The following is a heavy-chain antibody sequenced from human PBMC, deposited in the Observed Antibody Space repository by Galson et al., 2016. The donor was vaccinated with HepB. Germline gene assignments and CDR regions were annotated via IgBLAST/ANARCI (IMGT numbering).Heavy chain of an antibody. CDR3: VKSLIDEDGTDF. CDR2: TSPDGIYT. V-gene: IGHV3-74*01. CDR1: GFTFINYW. D-gene: IGHD3-16*01. J-gene: IGHJ4*02. Sequence: SLRLSCAASGFTFINYWMHWVRQAPGKGLIWVARTSPDGIYTNYADSVKGRFTISRDNAKNTLYLQMNSLRAEDTALYYCVKSLIDEDGTDFWGQGALVTVSS.